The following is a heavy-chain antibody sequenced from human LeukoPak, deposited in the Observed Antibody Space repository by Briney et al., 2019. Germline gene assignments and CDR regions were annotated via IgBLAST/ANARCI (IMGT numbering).Heavy chain of an antibody. V-gene: IGHV5-51*01. CDR2: IYPGDSDT. D-gene: IGHD6-13*01. Sequence: GESLKISCKGSGSNFNSYWIGWVRQMPGKGLEWMGIIYPGDSDTRYSPSFQGQVTISADKSISTAYLQWSSLKASDTAMYYCARGAAGTGAPNWFDPWGQGTLVTVSS. J-gene: IGHJ5*02. CDR3: ARGAAGTGAPNWFDP. CDR1: GSNFNSYW.